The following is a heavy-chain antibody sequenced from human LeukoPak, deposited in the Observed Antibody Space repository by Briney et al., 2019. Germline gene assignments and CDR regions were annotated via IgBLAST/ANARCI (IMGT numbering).Heavy chain of an antibody. CDR2: IKQDGSEK. CDR1: GFTFSSYW. J-gene: IGHJ4*02. V-gene: IGHV3-7*01. D-gene: IGHD6-19*01. Sequence: PGGSLRLSCAAYGFTFSSYWMSWVRQAPGKGLEWVANIKQDGSEKYYVDSVKGRFTISRDNAKNSLYLQMNSLRAEDTAVYYCARMEVEQWLLLMDYWGQGTLVTVSS. CDR3: ARMEVEQWLLLMDY.